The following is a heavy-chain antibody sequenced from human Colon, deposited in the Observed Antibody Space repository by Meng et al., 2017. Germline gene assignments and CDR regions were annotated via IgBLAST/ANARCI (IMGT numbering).Heavy chain of an antibody. V-gene: IGHV3-30-3*01. CDR1: GFSFSNYI. D-gene: IGHD4-17*01. CDR3: ASESGDNIETFDY. CDR2: LWYDGSNE. J-gene: IGHJ4*02. Sequence: GESLQISCAASGFSFSNYIMHWFRQAPGKGPEWVAFLWYDGSNEGHAGSVRGRFTISRDNSKNTLYLQINSLRPEDTALYYCASESGDNIETFDYWGQGTLVTVSS.